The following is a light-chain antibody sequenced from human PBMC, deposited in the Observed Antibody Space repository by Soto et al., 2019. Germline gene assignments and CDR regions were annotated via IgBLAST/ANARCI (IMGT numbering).Light chain of an antibody. CDR2: EVS. CDR3: SSYTTSSSYV. Sequence: QSALTQPASVSGSPGQSITISCTGTSSDFGTYNYVSWYQQHPGKAPKLMIYEVSNRPSGVSNRFSGFKSGNTASLTISGLQAEDEGDYYCSSYTTSSSYVFGTGTKVTVL. CDR1: SSDFGTYNY. J-gene: IGLJ1*01. V-gene: IGLV2-14*01.